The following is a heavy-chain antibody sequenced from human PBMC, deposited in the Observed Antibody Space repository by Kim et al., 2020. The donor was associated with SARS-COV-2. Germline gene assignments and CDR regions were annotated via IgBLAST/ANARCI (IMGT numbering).Heavy chain of an antibody. Sequence: GGSLRLSCAASGFIFSNSAMHWVRQAPGQGLEWVAGIWCDGGRYYYADSVKGQFTISRSNSNTTQFLDLHILSAKAPATAYCSKARGTAGWSFD. J-gene: IGHJ2*01. CDR1: GFIFSNSA. V-gene: IGHV3-33*06. D-gene: IGHD3-10*01. CDR3: SKARGTAGWSFD. CDR2: IWCDGGRY.